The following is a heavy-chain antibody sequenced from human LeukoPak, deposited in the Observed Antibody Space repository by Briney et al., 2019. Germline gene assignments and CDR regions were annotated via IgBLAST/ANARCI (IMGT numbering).Heavy chain of an antibody. Sequence: PSETLSLTCTVSDYSISSGYYWGWIRQPPGKGLEWIGSIYHSGSTYYNPSLKSRVTLSVDTSKNQFSLGLSSVTAADTAVYYCARDLGTVVTPPYWGQGTLVTVSS. CDR1: DYSISSGYY. CDR3: ARDLGTVVTPPY. D-gene: IGHD4-23*01. V-gene: IGHV4-38-2*02. CDR2: IYHSGST. J-gene: IGHJ4*02.